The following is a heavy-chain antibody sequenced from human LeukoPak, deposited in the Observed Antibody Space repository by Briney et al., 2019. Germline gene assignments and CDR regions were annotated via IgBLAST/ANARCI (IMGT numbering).Heavy chain of an antibody. J-gene: IGHJ4*02. CDR2: IYYSGTT. V-gene: IGHV4-39*01. CDR1: GGSFSSSSYY. CDR3: ASYYDSSSWYSYFDY. Sequence: PSETLSLTCSVSGGSFSSSSYYWGWIRQPPGKGLEWIGSIYYSGTTYYNPSLKSRVTVSVDTSKNQFSLKLSSVTAADTAVYYCASYYDSSSWYSYFDYWGQGTLVTVSS. D-gene: IGHD6-13*01.